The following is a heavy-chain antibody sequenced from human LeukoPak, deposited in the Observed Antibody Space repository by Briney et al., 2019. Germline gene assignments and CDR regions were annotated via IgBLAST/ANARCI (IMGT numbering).Heavy chain of an antibody. J-gene: IGHJ4*02. V-gene: IGHV3-23*01. Sequence: GGSLRLSCAASGFTFSSYAMSWVRQAPGKGLVWVSAISGSGGSTYYADSVKGRFTISRDNSKNTLYLQMNSLRAEDTAVYYCARDRGLNDFDYWGQGTLVTVSS. CDR3: ARDRGLNDFDY. D-gene: IGHD3/OR15-3a*01. CDR2: ISGSGGST. CDR1: GFTFSSYA.